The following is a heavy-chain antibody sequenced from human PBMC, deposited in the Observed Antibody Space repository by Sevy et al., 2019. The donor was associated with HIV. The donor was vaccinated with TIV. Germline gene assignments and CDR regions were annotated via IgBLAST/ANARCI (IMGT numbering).Heavy chain of an antibody. V-gene: IGHV3-49*04. Sequence: GGSLRLSYTPSGFTFGDYTMTWVRQAPGKGLEWVACIGGKRYGGTTEYAASVKGRFSISRDDSKSIAYLQMNSLKLEDSGVYYCIRVEGAADWGMDVWGQGTPVTVSS. CDR3: IRVEGAADWGMDV. J-gene: IGHJ6*02. CDR1: GFTFGDYT. CDR2: IGGKRYGGTT. D-gene: IGHD1-26*01.